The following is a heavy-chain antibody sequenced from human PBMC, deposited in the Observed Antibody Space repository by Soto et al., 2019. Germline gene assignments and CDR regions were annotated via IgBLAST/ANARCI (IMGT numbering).Heavy chain of an antibody. Sequence: GGSLRLSCAASGFTFSSYWMSWVRQAPGKGLEWVANIKQDGSEKYYVDSVKGRFTISRDNAKNSLYLQMNSLRAEDTAVYYCARATISDFWSGYYSYYYYYGMDVWGQGTTVTVSS. J-gene: IGHJ6*02. CDR3: ARATISDFWSGYYSYYYYYGMDV. CDR1: GFTFSSYW. CDR2: IKQDGSEK. D-gene: IGHD3-3*01. V-gene: IGHV3-7*01.